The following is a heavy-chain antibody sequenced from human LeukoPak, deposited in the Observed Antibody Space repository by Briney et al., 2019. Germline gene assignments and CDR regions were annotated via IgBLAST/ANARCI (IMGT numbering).Heavy chain of an antibody. CDR1: GFTFSSYA. J-gene: IGHJ4*02. CDR3: AKVETSGGANCYALDY. Sequence: GGSLRLSCAASGFTFSSYAMTWVRQAPDKGLEWVSAISGSDGSTYYADSVKGRFTISRDDPQNTLYLQMNSLSAEDTAVYYCAKVETSGGANCYALDYCGEGTLVTASS. CDR2: ISGSDGST. D-gene: IGHD2-2*01. V-gene: IGHV3-23*01.